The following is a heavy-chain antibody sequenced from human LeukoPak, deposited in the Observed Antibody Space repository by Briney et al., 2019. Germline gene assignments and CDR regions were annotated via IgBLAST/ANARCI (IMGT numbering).Heavy chain of an antibody. CDR3: ARDVGSGPRGPDAFDI. J-gene: IGHJ3*02. D-gene: IGHD2-15*01. Sequence: SETLSLTCTVSGGSISSGGYYWSWIRQHPGKGLEWIGYIYYSGSTYYNPSLKSRVTISVDTSKNQFSLKLSSVTAADTAVYYCARDVGSGPRGPDAFDIWGQGTMVTVSS. CDR1: GGSISSGGYY. CDR2: IYYSGST. V-gene: IGHV4-31*03.